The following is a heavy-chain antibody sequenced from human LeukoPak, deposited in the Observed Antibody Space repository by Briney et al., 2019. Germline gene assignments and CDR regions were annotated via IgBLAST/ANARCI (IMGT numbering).Heavy chain of an antibody. CDR2: IDPSDSYT. CDR1: GYSFTSYW. J-gene: IGHJ4*02. D-gene: IGHD6-19*01. CDR3: ARHLSAVADFDY. V-gene: IGHV5-10-1*01. Sequence: GESLKISCKGSGYSFTSYWISWVRQMPGKGLEWMGRIDPSDSYTNYSPSFQGHVTISADKSISTAYLQWSSLKASDTAMYYCARHLSAVADFDYWGQGTLVTVS.